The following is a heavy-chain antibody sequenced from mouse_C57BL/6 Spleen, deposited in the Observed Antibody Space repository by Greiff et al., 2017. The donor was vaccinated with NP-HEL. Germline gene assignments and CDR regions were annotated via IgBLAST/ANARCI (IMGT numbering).Heavy chain of an antibody. D-gene: IGHD1-1*01. J-gene: IGHJ4*01. CDR2: IYPGSGNT. Sequence: VQLQQSGAELVRPGASVKLSCKASGYTFTDYYINWVKQRPGQGLEWIARIYPGSGNTYYNEKFKGKATLTAEKSSSTAYMQLRSLTSEDSAVYFCARGYYDSSYVAMDYWGQGTSVTVSS. CDR3: ARGYYDSSYVAMDY. V-gene: IGHV1-76*01. CDR1: GYTFTDYY.